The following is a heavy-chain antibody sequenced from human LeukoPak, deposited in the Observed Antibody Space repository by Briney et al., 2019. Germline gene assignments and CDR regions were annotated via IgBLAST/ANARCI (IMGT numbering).Heavy chain of an antibody. CDR2: ISAYNGNT. Sequence: ASVKVSCKASGYTFTSYGISWVRQAPGQGLEWMGWISAYNGNTNYAQKLQGRVTMTTDTSTSTAYMELRSLRSDDTAVYYCAGDRYDDILTGYYLPPYYYGMDVWGQGTTVTVSS. D-gene: IGHD3-9*01. CDR3: AGDRYDDILTGYYLPPYYYGMDV. V-gene: IGHV1-18*01. J-gene: IGHJ6*02. CDR1: GYTFTSYG.